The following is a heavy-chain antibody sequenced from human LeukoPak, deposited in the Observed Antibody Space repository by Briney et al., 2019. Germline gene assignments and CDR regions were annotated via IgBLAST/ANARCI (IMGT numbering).Heavy chain of an antibody. V-gene: IGHV4-34*01. Sequence: SETLSLTCAVYGGSFSGYYWSWIRQPPGKELEWIGEINHSGSTNYNPSLKSRVTISVDTSKNQFSLKLSSVTAADTAVYYCANGIAAAGWGQGTLVTVSS. CDR1: GGSFSGYY. CDR2: INHSGST. CDR3: ANGIAAAG. J-gene: IGHJ4*02. D-gene: IGHD6-13*01.